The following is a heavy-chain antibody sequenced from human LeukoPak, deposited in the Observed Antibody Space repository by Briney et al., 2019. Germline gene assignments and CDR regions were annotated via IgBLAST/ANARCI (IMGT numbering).Heavy chain of an antibody. Sequence: PSETLSLTCTVSGGSISSSGSYWGGIRQPPGKGLEWIASMSYSGTTYYNPSLESRVTISVDTSKNQFSLRLNSVTAADTAVYYCVRSGYSFLVDYWGQGTLVTVSS. CDR3: VRSGYSFLVDY. D-gene: IGHD5-18*01. V-gene: IGHV4-39*01. CDR2: MSYSGTT. J-gene: IGHJ4*02. CDR1: GGSISSSGSY.